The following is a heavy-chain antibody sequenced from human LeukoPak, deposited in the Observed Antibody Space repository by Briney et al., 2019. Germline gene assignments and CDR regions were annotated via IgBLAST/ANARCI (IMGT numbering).Heavy chain of an antibody. CDR3: AKVSFDGGVIPYFDS. Sequence: GGSLRLSCAASGFSFTKYAMSWVRQAPGKGLEWVSGMSSSGDSTDYADSVKGRFTISRDNSKNTLYLQMDSPRVEDTAVFYCAKVSFDGGVIPYFDSWGQGTVVTVSS. D-gene: IGHD3-16*02. V-gene: IGHV3-23*01. CDR1: GFSFTKYA. J-gene: IGHJ4*02. CDR2: MSSSGDST.